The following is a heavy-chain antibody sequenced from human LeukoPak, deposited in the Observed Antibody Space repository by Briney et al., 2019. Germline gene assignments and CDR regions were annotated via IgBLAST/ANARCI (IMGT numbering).Heavy chain of an antibody. J-gene: IGHJ3*02. CDR3: ARCSLVAYCGGDCSRSHAFDI. V-gene: IGHV3-21*04. CDR2: ISSSSSYI. CDR1: GFTFSSYS. Sequence: GGSLRLSCAASGFTFSSYSMNWVRQAPGKGLEWVSSISSSSSYIYYADSVKGRFTISRDNAKNSLYLQMNSLRAEDTAVYYCARCSLVAYCGGDCSRSHAFDIWGQGTMVTVSS. D-gene: IGHD2-21*01.